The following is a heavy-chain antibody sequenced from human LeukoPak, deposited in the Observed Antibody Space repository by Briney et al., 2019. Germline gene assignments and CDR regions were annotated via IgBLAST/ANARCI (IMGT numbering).Heavy chain of an antibody. CDR2: INPSGGGT. J-gene: IGHJ4*02. V-gene: IGHV1-46*01. CDR3: ASSITGSVDYYDSSGFDY. D-gene: IGHD3-22*01. CDR1: GYTFTSYY. Sequence: ASVKVSCKASGYTFTSYYMHWVRQAPGQGLEWMGIINPSGGGTSYAQKFQGRVTMTRDTSTSTVYMELSSLRSEDTAVYYCASSITGSVDYYDSSGFDYWGQGTLVTVSS.